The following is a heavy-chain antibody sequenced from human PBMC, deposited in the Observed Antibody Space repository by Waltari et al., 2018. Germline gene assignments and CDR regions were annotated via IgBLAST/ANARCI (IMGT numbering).Heavy chain of an antibody. J-gene: IGHJ5*02. CDR2: INPNSGGT. D-gene: IGHD2-15*01. CDR3: ARGGVVVVARVRGRFDP. V-gene: IGHV1-2*02. Sequence: QVQLVQSGAEVKKPGASVKVSCKASGYTFTGYYMHWVRQAPGQGLEWRGWINPNSGGTNYAQKFQGRVTMTRDTSISTAYMELSRLRSDDTTVYYCARGGVVVVARVRGRFDPWGQGTLVTVSS. CDR1: GYTFTGYY.